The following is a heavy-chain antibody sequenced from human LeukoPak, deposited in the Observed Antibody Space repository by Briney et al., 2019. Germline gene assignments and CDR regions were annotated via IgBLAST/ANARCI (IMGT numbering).Heavy chain of an antibody. CDR1: AYTFTGYY. J-gene: IGHJ4*02. V-gene: IGHV1-2*02. Sequence: WASVTVSCKASAYTFTGYYLHWVRQAPGQGLEWMGWLNPKTGGTSYAQKFQGRVTMTRDTSISTVNMELSRLTSDDTAVYYCARATAENDHWGQGTLVTVSS. CDR2: LNPKTGGT. D-gene: IGHD1-14*01. CDR3: ARATAENDH.